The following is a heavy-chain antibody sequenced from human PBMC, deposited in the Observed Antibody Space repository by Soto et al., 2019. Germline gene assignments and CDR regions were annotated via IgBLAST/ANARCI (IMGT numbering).Heavy chain of an antibody. J-gene: IGHJ6*02. CDR3: ARDSFMAAHYSYSGMDV. Sequence: SETLSLTCTVSGGSISSGDYYWSWIRQPPGKGLEWIGYIYYSGSTYYNPSLKSRVTISVDTSKNQFSLKLSSVTAADTAVYYCARDSFMAAHYSYSGMDVWSQANTVTVS. D-gene: IGHD6-13*01. V-gene: IGHV4-30-4*01. CDR1: GGSISSGDYY. CDR2: IYYSGST.